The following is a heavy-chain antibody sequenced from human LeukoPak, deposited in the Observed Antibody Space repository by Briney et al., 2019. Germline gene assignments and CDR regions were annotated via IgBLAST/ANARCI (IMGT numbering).Heavy chain of an antibody. J-gene: IGHJ5*02. CDR3: ARGGSRYDSSGYYP. Sequence: GGSLRLSCAASGFTFSSYEMNWVRQAPGKGLEWVSYISSSGSTIYYADSVKGRFTISRDNAKNSLSLQMNSLRAEDTAVYYCARGGSRYDSSGYYPWGQGTLVTVSS. D-gene: IGHD3-22*01. V-gene: IGHV3-48*03. CDR1: GFTFSSYE. CDR2: ISSSGSTI.